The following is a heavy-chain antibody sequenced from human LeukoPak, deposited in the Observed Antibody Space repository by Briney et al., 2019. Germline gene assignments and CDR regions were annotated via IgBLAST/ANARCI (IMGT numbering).Heavy chain of an antibody. CDR3: ARVNTMIRGVTHFDY. J-gene: IGHJ4*02. V-gene: IGHV1-3*01. CDR2: INAGNGNT. CDR1: GYTFSNYA. Sequence: GASVKVSCKASGYTFSNYAMHWVRQAPGQRLEWMGWINAGNGNTKYSQKFQGRVTITRDTSASTAYMELSSPRSADTAVYYCARVNTMIRGVTHFDYWGQGTLVTVSS. D-gene: IGHD3-10*01.